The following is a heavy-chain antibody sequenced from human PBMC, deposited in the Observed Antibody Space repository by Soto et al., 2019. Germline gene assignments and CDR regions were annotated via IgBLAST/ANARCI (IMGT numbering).Heavy chain of an antibody. CDR2: IYYSGGT. V-gene: IGHV4-39*01. J-gene: IGHJ5*02. CDR3: WRRSYGSGVDL. Sequence: QLQVQESGPGLVKPSETLSLTCTVSGGSISSSSHYWGWIRQTPGKGLEWIGNIYYSGGTFYNASLKSRVTISVDTSKNQLSLKVTSVTAADTAVYYCWRRSYGSGVDLWGQGTLVTVSS. D-gene: IGHD3-10*01. CDR1: GGSISSSSHY.